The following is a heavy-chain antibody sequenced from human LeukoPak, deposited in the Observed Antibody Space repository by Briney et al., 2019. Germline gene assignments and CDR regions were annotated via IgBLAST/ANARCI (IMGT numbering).Heavy chain of an antibody. CDR3: ASNTGTVFGY. Sequence: SETLSLTCTVSGDFITAYYWSWIRQPPGKGLEWIGYVYYSGSTEYNPSLRSRVTISLEMTKHQFSLNLTSVTAADTAVYYCASNTGTVFGYWGQGALVTVTS. J-gene: IGHJ4*02. CDR1: GDFITAYY. CDR2: VYYSGST. V-gene: IGHV4-59*01. D-gene: IGHD1-7*01.